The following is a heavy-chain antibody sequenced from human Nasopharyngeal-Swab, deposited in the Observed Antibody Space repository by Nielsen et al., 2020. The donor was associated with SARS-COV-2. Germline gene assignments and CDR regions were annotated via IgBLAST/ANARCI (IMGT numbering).Heavy chain of an antibody. CDR1: GFTFRSYA. D-gene: IGHD4-11*01. V-gene: IGHV3-64D*08. CDR2: ISSNGGST. Sequence: GGALKISWSASGFTFRSYAMHWVLQAPGKGLEYVSAISSNGGSTYYADSVKGRFTISRDNSKNTLYLQMSSLRAEDTAVYYCVKDHSMTTGWFDPWGQGTLVTVSS. CDR3: VKDHSMTTGWFDP. J-gene: IGHJ5*02.